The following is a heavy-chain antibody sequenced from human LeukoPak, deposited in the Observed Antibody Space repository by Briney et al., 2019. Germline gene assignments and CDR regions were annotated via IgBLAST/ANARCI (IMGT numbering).Heavy chain of an antibody. CDR2: ISAYNGNT. CDR1: GYTFTSYG. Sequence: ASVKLSCKASGYTFTSYGISWVRQAPGQGLEWMGWISAYNGNTNYAQKLQGRVTMTTDTSTSTAYMELRSLRSDDTAVYYCARGRGIAAAGTRYYYGMDVWGQGTTVTVSS. CDR3: ARGRGIAAAGTRYYYGMDV. J-gene: IGHJ6*02. D-gene: IGHD6-13*01. V-gene: IGHV1-18*01.